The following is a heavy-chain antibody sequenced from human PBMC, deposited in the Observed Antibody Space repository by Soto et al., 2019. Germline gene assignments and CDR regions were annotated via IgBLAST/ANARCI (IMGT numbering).Heavy chain of an antibody. CDR3: ARSTPHYDFWSGYYYFDY. V-gene: IGHV4-31*03. Sequence: PSETLSLTCTVSGGSISSGGYYWSWIRQHPGKGLEWIGYIYYSGSTYYNPSLKSRVTISVDTSKNQFSLKLSSVTAADTAVYYCARSTPHYDFWSGYYYFDYWGQGTLVTVSS. CDR2: IYYSGST. CDR1: GGSISSGGYY. D-gene: IGHD3-3*01. J-gene: IGHJ4*02.